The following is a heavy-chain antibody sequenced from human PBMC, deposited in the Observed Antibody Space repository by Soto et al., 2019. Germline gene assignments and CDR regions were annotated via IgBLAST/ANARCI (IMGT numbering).Heavy chain of an antibody. D-gene: IGHD1-26*01. CDR2: ISVSGGST. CDR3: AKTFIYVGAALVGMDV. CDR1: VRSYA. V-gene: IGHV3-23*01. J-gene: IGHJ6*02. Sequence: WVSLRRSWAASVRSYAMMWVRQAPVKGLEWVSGISVSGGSTNYADSVKGRFTISRDNYKSTLYLQMNSLRAEDTAVYYFAKTFIYVGAALVGMDVWGQGT.